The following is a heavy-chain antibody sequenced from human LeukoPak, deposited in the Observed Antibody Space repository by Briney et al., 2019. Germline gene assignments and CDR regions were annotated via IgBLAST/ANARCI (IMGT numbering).Heavy chain of an antibody. Sequence: SETLSLTCTVSGGSISYFYWSWIRQPAGKGLEWIGRIYTSGSTNYNPSLKSRVTMSVDTSKKQFSLKLSSVTAADTAVYYCARSIAVAAFDIWGQGTMVTVSS. D-gene: IGHD6-19*01. J-gene: IGHJ3*02. CDR1: GGSISYFY. CDR3: ARSIAVAAFDI. V-gene: IGHV4-4*07. CDR2: IYTSGST.